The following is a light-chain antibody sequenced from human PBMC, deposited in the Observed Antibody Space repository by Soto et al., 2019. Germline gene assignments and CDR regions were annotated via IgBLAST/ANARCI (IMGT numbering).Light chain of an antibody. CDR3: SSFTSGSTL. Sequence: QSVLTQPASVSGSPGQSITISCTGTSSDIGGYNYVSWYQQFPGKAPKLMISEVNNRPSGVSSRFSGSRSGNTASLTISGVQAEDEADYYCSSFTSGSTLFGTGTKVTVL. J-gene: IGLJ1*01. V-gene: IGLV2-14*01. CDR1: SSDIGGYNY. CDR2: EVN.